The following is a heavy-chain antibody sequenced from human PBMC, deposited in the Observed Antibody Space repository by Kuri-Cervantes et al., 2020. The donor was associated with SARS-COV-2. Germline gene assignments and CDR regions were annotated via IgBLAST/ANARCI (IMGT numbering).Heavy chain of an antibody. Sequence: ASVKVSCKASGYNFPDYGISWVRQAPGQGLEWMGWISTYDGSTKYAQKFQGRVTMTKDTSTNTVYMEMKSLRSDDTAFYYCAREVAVRVFDIWGQGTMVTVSS. CDR3: AREVAVRVFDI. CDR1: GYNFPDYG. CDR2: ISTYDGST. J-gene: IGHJ3*02. D-gene: IGHD2-21*01. V-gene: IGHV1-18*01.